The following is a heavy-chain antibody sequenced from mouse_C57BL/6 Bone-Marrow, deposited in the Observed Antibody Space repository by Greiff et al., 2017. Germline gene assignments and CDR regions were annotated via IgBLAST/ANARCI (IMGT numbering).Heavy chain of an antibody. CDR2: IWSGGST. V-gene: IGHV2-2*01. J-gene: IGHJ4*01. D-gene: IGHD2-12*01. CDR3: ASPLTTNYTMDY. CDR1: GFSLTSYG. Sequence: QVQLKESGPGLVQPSQSLSITCTVSGFSLTSYGVHWVRQSPGKGLEWLGVIWSGGSTDYNAAFICRLSISKDNSESQVFFKMNSLQADDTAIYYCASPLTTNYTMDYWGQGTSVTVSS.